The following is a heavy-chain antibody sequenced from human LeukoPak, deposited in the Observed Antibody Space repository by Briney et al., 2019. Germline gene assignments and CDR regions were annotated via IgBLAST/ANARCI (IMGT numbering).Heavy chain of an antibody. CDR2: IYDSGST. J-gene: IGHJ4*02. D-gene: IGHD3-10*01. CDR1: GGSISSGGYS. Sequence: SETLSLTCAVSGGSISSGGYSWSWIRQPPGTGLEWIGYIYDSGSTYYNPSLKSRVTISLDRSKNQFSLKLSSVTAADTAVYYCARYGGSGTYFFDYWGRGTLVTVSS. CDR3: ARYGGSGTYFFDY. V-gene: IGHV4-30-2*01.